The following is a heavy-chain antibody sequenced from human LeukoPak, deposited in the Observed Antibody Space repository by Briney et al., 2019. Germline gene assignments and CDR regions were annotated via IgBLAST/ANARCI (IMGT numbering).Heavy chain of an antibody. CDR2: INPKSGGT. CDR3: ARDARNYASDYYYYYLDV. Sequence: ASVKVSCKSSGYTFTYYYMHWVRQAPGQGLEWMGWINPKSGGTNYAQKLQGRVTMTTDTSTSKAYMELRSLRSDDTAVYYCARDARNYASDYYYYYLDVWGKGTTVAVSS. CDR1: GYTFTYYY. D-gene: IGHD1-7*01. V-gene: IGHV1-2*02. J-gene: IGHJ6*03.